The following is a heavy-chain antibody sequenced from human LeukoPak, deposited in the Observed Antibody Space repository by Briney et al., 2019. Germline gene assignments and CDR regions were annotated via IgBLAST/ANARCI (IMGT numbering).Heavy chain of an antibody. CDR1: GFTFDNFA. CDR3: ARELFAFDY. J-gene: IGHJ4*02. V-gene: IGHV3-23*01. Sequence: GGSLRLSCAPSGFTFDNFAMTWVRQAPGKGLEWVSEITGSGGSTYYADSVKGRFTISRDNSKNTLYLQMNSLRAEDTAIYYCARELFAFDYWGQGTLVTVSS. D-gene: IGHD3-10*01. CDR2: ITGSGGST.